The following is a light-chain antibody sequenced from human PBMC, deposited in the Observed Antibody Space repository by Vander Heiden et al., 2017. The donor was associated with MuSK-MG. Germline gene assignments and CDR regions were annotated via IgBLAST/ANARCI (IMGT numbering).Light chain of an antibody. J-gene: IGKJ4*01. V-gene: IGKV1-39*01. CDR3: HQSDMTFDT. Sequence: DIQMTQSTSSLSASVGDRVTITCRASQSSSSSLNWYQPNPWKAPKLLIEAASSLQSGVPSRFSRSRSGTDFTLRMSSLKTEHFATYYWHQSDMTFDTFGRGT. CDR2: AAS. CDR1: QSSSSS.